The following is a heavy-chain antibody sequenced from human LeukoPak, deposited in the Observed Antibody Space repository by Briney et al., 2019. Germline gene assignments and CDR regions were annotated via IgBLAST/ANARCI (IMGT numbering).Heavy chain of an antibody. J-gene: IGHJ5*02. CDR2: MNPNGGNT. V-gene: IGHV1-8*03. CDR1: GYTFTSYG. CDR3: ARGVTTFGAWFDP. Sequence: GASVKVSCKASGYTFTSYGINWVRQATGQGLEWMGWMNPNGGNTGYAQKFQGRVTITRNTSISTAYMELSSLRSEDTAVYYCARGVTTFGAWFDPWGQGTLVTVSS. D-gene: IGHD3-3*01.